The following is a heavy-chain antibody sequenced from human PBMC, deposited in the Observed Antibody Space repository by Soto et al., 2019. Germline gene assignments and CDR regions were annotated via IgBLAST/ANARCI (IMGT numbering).Heavy chain of an antibody. CDR2: ISHSGST. J-gene: IGHJ4*02. CDR3: ERIQEIAGTGYPGNDY. CDR1: GGSISSSHW. D-gene: IGHD6-19*01. Sequence: QVQLQESGPGLVKPSGTLSLTCAVSGGSISSSHWWSWVREPPGKGLEWIGEISHSGSTNYNPCLKSRVSISVDKSKNQFSLNLNSVTAADTAVSYCERIQEIAGTGYPGNDYWGQGTLVTVFS. V-gene: IGHV4-4*02.